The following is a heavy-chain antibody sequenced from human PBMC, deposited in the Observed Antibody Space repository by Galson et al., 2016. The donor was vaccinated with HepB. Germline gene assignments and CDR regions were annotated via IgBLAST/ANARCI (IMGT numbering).Heavy chain of an antibody. Sequence: ASGFTFSSYSMNWVRQAPGKGLEWVSSISSSSSYIYYADSAKGRFTISRDNAKNSLYLQMNSLRAEDTAVYYCARGDIVGAIFDYWGQGTLVTVSS. CDR2: ISSSSSYI. J-gene: IGHJ4*02. CDR3: ARGDIVGAIFDY. CDR1: GFTFSSYS. V-gene: IGHV3-21*01. D-gene: IGHD1-26*01.